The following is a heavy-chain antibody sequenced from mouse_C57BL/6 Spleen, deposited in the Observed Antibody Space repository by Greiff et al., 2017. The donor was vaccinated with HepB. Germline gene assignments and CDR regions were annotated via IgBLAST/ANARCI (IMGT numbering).Heavy chain of an antibody. CDR3: ARNYGIDY. Sequence: QVQLKQPGAELVKPGASVKLSCKASGYTFTSYWMQWVKQRPGQGLEWIGEIDPSDSYTNYNQKFKGKATLTVDTSSSTAYMQLSSLTSEDSAVYYCARNYGIDYWGQGTTLTVSS. CDR2: IDPSDSYT. D-gene: IGHD1-1*01. CDR1: GYTFTSYW. V-gene: IGHV1-50*01. J-gene: IGHJ2*01.